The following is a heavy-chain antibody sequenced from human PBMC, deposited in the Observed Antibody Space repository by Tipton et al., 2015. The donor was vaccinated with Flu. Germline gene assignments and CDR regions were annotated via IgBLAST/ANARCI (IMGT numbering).Heavy chain of an antibody. CDR3: AREGEGVFSGYDLAEGDYHYGMDV. CDR2: IYHSGST. CDR1: GYSISSGYY. J-gene: IGHJ6*02. V-gene: IGHV4-38-2*02. Sequence: TLSLTCTVSGYSISSGYYWGWIRQPPGKGLEWIGSIYHSGSTYYNSSLKSRVTVSVDMSKNQFSLTLSSVTAAVAAVYYCAREGEGVFSGYDLAEGDYHYGMDVWGQGTTVTVSS. D-gene: IGHD5-12*01.